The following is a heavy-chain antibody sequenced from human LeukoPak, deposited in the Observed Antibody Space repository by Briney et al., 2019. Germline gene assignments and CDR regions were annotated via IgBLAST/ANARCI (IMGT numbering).Heavy chain of an antibody. CDR1: GYTFTGYY. V-gene: IGHV1-2*02. Sequence: ASVKVSCKASGYTFTGYYMHWVRQAPGQGLEWMGWINPNSGGTNYAQKFQGRVTMTRDTSISTAYMELSRLRSDDTAVYYCARVRPILYCSSTSCHPSWGQGTLVTVSS. CDR3: ARVRPILYCSSTSCHPS. D-gene: IGHD2-2*01. CDR2: INPNSGGT. J-gene: IGHJ5*02.